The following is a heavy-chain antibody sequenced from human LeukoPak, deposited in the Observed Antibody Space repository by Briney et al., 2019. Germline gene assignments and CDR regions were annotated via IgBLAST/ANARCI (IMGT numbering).Heavy chain of an antibody. Sequence: PGGSLRLSCAASGFTFSSCAMTWVRQALGKGLEWVSSISSSSSYIYYADSVKGRFTISRDNARNSLYLQMNSLRAEDTAVYYCARESGSGEFDYWGQGTLVTVSS. V-gene: IGHV3-21*01. CDR1: GFTFSSCA. J-gene: IGHJ4*02. CDR3: ARESGSGEFDY. CDR2: ISSSSSYI. D-gene: IGHD2-15*01.